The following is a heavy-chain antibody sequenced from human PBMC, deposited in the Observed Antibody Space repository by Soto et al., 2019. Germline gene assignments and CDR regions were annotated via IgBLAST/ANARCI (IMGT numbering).Heavy chain of an antibody. J-gene: IGHJ4*02. V-gene: IGHV1-2*04. CDR3: ARGAKSSSAPEFDY. CDR2: INPNSGGT. D-gene: IGHD6-25*01. Sequence: ASVKVSCKASGYTFTGYYMHWVRQAPGQGLEWMGWINPNSGGTNYAQKFQGWVTMTRDTSISTAYMELSRLRSDDTAVYYCARGAKSSSAPEFDYWGQGTLVTVSS. CDR1: GYTFTGYY.